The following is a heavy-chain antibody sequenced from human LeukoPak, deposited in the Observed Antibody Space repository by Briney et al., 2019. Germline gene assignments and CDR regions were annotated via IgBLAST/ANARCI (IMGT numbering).Heavy chain of an antibody. J-gene: IGHJ3*02. V-gene: IGHV1-2*06. CDR3: ARVTSFDAFDI. Sequence: ASVKVSCKASGYTFTGYYMHWVRQAPGQGLEWMGRINPNSGGTNYAQKFQGRVTMTRDTSISTAYMELSRLRSYDTAVYYCARVTSFDAFDIWGQRTMVTVSS. CDR2: INPNSGGT. CDR1: GYTFTGYY. D-gene: IGHD2-2*01.